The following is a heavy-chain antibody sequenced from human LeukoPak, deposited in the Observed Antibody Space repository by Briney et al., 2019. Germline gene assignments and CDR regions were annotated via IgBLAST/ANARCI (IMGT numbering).Heavy chain of an antibody. D-gene: IGHD3-16*02. Sequence: PSQTLSLTCTVSGVSISNGGYYWSWIRQHPGKGLVWIGYISDSGSTNYNPSLKSRVTISEDTSKNQFSLKLSSVTAADTAVYYCARGGRYYDYVWGSYRYAYLDYWGQGTLVTVSS. J-gene: IGHJ4*02. CDR2: ISDSGST. CDR3: ARGGRYYDYVWGSYRYAYLDY. CDR1: GVSISNGGYY. V-gene: IGHV4-31*03.